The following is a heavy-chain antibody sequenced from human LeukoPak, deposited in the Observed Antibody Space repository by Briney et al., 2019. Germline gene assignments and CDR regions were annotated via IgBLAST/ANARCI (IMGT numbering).Heavy chain of an antibody. CDR1: GGSIRSSYYY. Sequence: SETLSLTCTVSGGSIRSSYYYWGWIRQPPGKGLEWIGSIYDSGSTYYNPSLKSRVTISVDTSKNQFSLKLNSVTAADTAVYYCARDEPIAVAGTQYPTQYFQHWGQGTLVTVSS. D-gene: IGHD6-19*01. J-gene: IGHJ1*01. CDR2: IYDSGST. CDR3: ARDEPIAVAGTQYPTQYFQH. V-gene: IGHV4-39*02.